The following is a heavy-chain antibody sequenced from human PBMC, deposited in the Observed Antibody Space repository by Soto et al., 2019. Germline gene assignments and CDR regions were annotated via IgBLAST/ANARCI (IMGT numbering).Heavy chain of an antibody. CDR1: GFTFSSYA. J-gene: IGHJ4*02. CDR2: ISGSGGST. Sequence: EVQLLESGGGLVQPGGSLRLSCAASGFTFSSYAMSWVRQAPGKGLEWVSAISGSGGSTYYADSVKGRFTISRDNSKNTLYLQMNSLRAEDTAVYYCAMTTVTTASYSLYYFGYWGQGTLVTVSS. D-gene: IGHD4-17*01. V-gene: IGHV3-23*01. CDR3: AMTTVTTASYSLYYFGY.